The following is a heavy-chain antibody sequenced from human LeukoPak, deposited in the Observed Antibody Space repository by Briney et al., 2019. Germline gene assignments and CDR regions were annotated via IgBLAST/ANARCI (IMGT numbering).Heavy chain of an antibody. CDR1: GGSFSGYY. Sequence: SETLSLTCAVFGGSFSGYYWSWIRQPPGKGLEWIGEINHSGSTNYNPSLKSRVTISVDTSKNQFSLKLSSVTAADTAVYYCAREELGATAGLIVYWGQGTLVTVSS. D-gene: IGHD1-26*01. V-gene: IGHV4-34*01. CDR2: INHSGST. CDR3: AREELGATAGLIVY. J-gene: IGHJ4*02.